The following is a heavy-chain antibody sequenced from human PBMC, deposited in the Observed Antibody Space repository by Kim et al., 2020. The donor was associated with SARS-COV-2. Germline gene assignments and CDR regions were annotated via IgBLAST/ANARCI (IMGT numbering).Heavy chain of an antibody. Sequence: GGSLRLSCAASGFTVSSNYMSWVRQAPGKGLEWVSVIYSGGSTYYADSVNGRFTISRDNSKNTLYLQMNSLRAEDTAVYYCASPSTDYYYYGMDVWGQGT. CDR2: IYSGGST. CDR1: GFTVSSNY. CDR3: ASPSTDYYYYGMDV. V-gene: IGHV3-66*01. J-gene: IGHJ6*02. D-gene: IGHD4-4*01.